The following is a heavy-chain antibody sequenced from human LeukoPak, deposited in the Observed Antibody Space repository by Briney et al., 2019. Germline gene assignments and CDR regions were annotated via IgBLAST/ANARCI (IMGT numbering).Heavy chain of an antibody. Sequence: IGYIYYSGSPNYNPSLKSRVAISVDTSKNQFSLKLSSVTAADTAVYYCARHAGLSYGFDYWGQGTLVTVFS. J-gene: IGHJ4*02. CDR3: ARHAGLSYGFDY. CDR2: IYYSGSP. D-gene: IGHD5-18*01. V-gene: IGHV4-59*08.